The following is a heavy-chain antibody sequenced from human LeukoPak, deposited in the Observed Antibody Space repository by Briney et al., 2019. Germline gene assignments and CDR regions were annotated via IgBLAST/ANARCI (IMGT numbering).Heavy chain of an antibody. CDR1: GFRFSSFS. D-gene: IGHD3-10*01. Sequence: GGALRLSCAASGFRFSSFSMNWVRQAPGKGLEWLAYISSSSSDMYYADSVKGRFTISRDNAKDSLYLQMDSLRAEDTAVYYCARVIGSYSDSAYWGQGTLITVSS. CDR2: ISSSSSDM. V-gene: IGHV3-21*01. CDR3: ARVIGSYSDSAY. J-gene: IGHJ4*02.